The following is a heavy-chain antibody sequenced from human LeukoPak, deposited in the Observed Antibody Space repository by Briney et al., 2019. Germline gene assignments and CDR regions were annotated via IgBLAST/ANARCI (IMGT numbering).Heavy chain of an antibody. CDR2: INSDGSTT. V-gene: IGHV3-74*01. J-gene: IGHJ4*02. Sequence: GGSLRLSCAASGFTFSSYWMHWGRQAPGRGLVWVSRINSDGSTTYYADSVKGRFTISRDNAKNTLYLHMNSVRAEDTAVYYCARDGDIAAVDYWGQGTLVTVSS. CDR1: GFTFSSYW. CDR3: ARDGDIAAVDY. D-gene: IGHD6-13*01.